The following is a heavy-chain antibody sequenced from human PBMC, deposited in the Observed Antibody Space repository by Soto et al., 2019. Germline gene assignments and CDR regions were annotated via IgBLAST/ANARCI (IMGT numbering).Heavy chain of an antibody. Sequence: SETLSLTCAVYGGSFSGYYWSWIRQPPGKGLEWIGEINHSGSTNYNPSLKSRVTISVDTSKNQFSLKLSSVTAADTAVYYCARDTVIAAVGEDYYYYYGMDVWGQGTTVTVSS. D-gene: IGHD6-13*01. V-gene: IGHV4-34*01. J-gene: IGHJ6*02. CDR1: GGSFSGYY. CDR2: INHSGST. CDR3: ARDTVIAAVGEDYYYYYGMDV.